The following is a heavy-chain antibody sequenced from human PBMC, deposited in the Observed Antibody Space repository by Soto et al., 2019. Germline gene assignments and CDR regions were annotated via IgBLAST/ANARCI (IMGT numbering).Heavy chain of an antibody. J-gene: IGHJ6*02. CDR3: ARTDRDFYGLDV. CDR2: ISAAGDP. Sequence: EVQLAESGGGLVQPGGSLRLSCEASGFTFRNYDMHWVRQGTGEGLEWVSGISAAGDPDYADSVEGRFTISRENAQNSFFLQMNSLRVGDTAVYYCARTDRDFYGLDVWGQGTTVIVSS. V-gene: IGHV3-13*05. CDR1: GFTFRNYD.